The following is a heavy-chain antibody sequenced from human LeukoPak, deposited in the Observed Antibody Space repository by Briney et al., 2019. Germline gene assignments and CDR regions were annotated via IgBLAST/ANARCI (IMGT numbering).Heavy chain of an antibody. V-gene: IGHV1-24*01. CDR2: FDPEDGET. J-gene: IGHJ3*02. CDR3: ATDKYPFSAFDI. Sequence: ASVKVSCKVSGYTLTELSMYWGRQAPGKGLEWMGGFDPEDGETIYAQKFQGRVTMTEDTSTDTAYMELSSLRSEDTAVYYCATDKYPFSAFDIWGQGTMVTVSS. CDR1: GYTLTELS. D-gene: IGHD2-2*02.